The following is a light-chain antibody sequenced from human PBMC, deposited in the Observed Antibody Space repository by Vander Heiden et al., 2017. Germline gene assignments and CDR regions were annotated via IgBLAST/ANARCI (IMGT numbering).Light chain of an antibody. CDR3: QQDNSYPVT. V-gene: IGKV1-5*03. CDR2: KAS. Sequence: DIQMTQSPSTLSASVGDRVTITCRASQSINSWLAWYQQKPGKAPKLLIYKASSLESGVPSSFSGSGSGREFTLTISSLQPDDFATYYCQQDNSYPVTFGGGTKVEIK. CDR1: QSINSW. J-gene: IGKJ4*01.